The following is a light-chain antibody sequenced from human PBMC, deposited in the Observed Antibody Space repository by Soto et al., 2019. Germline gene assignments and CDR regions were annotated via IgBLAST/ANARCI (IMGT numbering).Light chain of an antibody. V-gene: IGLV1-51*01. CDR3: GTWDSSLTAGV. CDR1: SSNIGKNY. J-gene: IGLJ3*02. Sequence: QSVLTQPPSVSAAPGQTVTISCSGSSSNIGKNYVSWYQQLPGTAPKLLIYDNNKRPSGIPDRFSGFKSGTSATLDITGLQTGDEADYYCGTWDSSLTAGVFGGGTKLTVL. CDR2: DNN.